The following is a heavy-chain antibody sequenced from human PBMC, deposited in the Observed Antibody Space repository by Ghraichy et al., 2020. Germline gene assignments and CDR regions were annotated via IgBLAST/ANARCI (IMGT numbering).Heavy chain of an antibody. CDR3: ARATGTTVGIDY. CDR1: GFTFSSYS. Sequence: GGSLRLSCAASGFTFSSYSMNWVRQTPGKGLEWVSSISSSSYIYYADSVKGRFTISRDNAKNSLYLQMNSLRAEDTAVYYCARATGTTVGIDYWGQGTLVTVSS. D-gene: IGHD1-7*01. CDR2: ISSSSYI. V-gene: IGHV3-21*01. J-gene: IGHJ4*02.